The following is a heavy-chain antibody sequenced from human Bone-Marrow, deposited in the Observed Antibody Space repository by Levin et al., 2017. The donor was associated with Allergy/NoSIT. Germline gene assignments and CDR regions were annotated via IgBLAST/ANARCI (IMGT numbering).Heavy chain of an antibody. V-gene: IGHV3-66*01. J-gene: IGHJ5*02. CDR2: IYSGGGT. Sequence: GGSLRLSCAASGLSVSWNYMHWVRQAPGKGLEWVSVIYSGGGTYYAVSVKGRFTISRDNSKNTLYLQMNGLRVEDTAVYYCARDPSPYSNYVANWFDHWGQGTLVTVSS. D-gene: IGHD4-11*01. CDR3: ARDPSPYSNYVANWFDH. CDR1: GLSVSWNY.